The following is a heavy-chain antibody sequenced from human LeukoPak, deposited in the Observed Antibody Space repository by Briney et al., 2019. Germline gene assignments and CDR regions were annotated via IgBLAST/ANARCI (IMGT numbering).Heavy chain of an antibody. D-gene: IGHD2-2*01. V-gene: IGHV3-30*18. CDR1: GFTFSSYV. Sequence: PGRSLRLSCAASGFTFSSYVMHWVRQAPGKGLEWVAVISYDGSNKYYADSVKGRFTISRDNSKNTLYLQMNSLRAEDTAVYYCAKDHDIVVVPAFDYWGQGTLVTVSS. J-gene: IGHJ4*02. CDR2: ISYDGSNK. CDR3: AKDHDIVVVPAFDY.